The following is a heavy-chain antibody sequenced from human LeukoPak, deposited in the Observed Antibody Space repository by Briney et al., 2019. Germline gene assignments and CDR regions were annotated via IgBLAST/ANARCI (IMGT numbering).Heavy chain of an antibody. V-gene: IGHV1-8*01. CDR2: MNPNSGNT. CDR3: ARANYYGSGKKDLDY. Sequence: GASVKVSCKASVYTFTTYDINWVRQATGQGLEWMGWMNPNSGNTDYTQKFQDRVTMTRNTSMSTAYMELSSLRSEDTAVYYCARANYYGSGKKDLDYWGQGTLVTVSS. J-gene: IGHJ4*02. D-gene: IGHD3-10*01. CDR1: VYTFTTYD.